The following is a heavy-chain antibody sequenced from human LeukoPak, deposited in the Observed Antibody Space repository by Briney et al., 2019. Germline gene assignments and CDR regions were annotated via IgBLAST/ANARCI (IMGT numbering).Heavy chain of an antibody. J-gene: IGHJ4*02. CDR1: GFNFTNAW. D-gene: IGHD1-1*01. Sequence: GESLRLSCAASGFNFTNAWVSWVRRAPGKGLEWLGRIKSKADGGTTLHATSVEDRFAISRDDSINTLYLQMNCLKIEDTAVYYCTDPPTSLWGQGILVTVSS. CDR3: TDPPTSL. V-gene: IGHV3-15*01. CDR2: IKSKADGGTT.